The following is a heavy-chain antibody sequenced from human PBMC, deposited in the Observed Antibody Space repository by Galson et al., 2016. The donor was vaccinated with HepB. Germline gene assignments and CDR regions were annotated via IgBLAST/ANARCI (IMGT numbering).Heavy chain of an antibody. J-gene: IGHJ5*01. V-gene: IGHV3-11*01. CDR2: ISSGSTTI. Sequence: SLRLSCAASGFTFSDYYMSWIRQAPGKGLEWVSYISSGSTTILYADSVKGRFTVSRDNAKNSLYLQMNSLRAEDPAVYYCAIEARLRYVDSWCQGTLVTVSS. CDR1: GFTFSDYY. D-gene: IGHD3-16*01. CDR3: AIEARLRYVDS.